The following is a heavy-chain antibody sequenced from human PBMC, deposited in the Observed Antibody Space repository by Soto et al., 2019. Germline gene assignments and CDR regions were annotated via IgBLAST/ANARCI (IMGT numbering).Heavy chain of an antibody. J-gene: IGHJ6*04. Sequence: PGESLRLSCAASGFTFSSYAMSWVRQAPGKGLEWVSVISGGGDNTYYAEAVKGRFTISRDNAQTTLYRQMNSLRAEDTAVYYCAKDLLRVRAMDVWGNGTTVTVPS. CDR2: ISGGGDNT. CDR3: AKDLLRVRAMDV. V-gene: IGHV3-23*01. D-gene: IGHD3-10*01. CDR1: GFTFSSYA.